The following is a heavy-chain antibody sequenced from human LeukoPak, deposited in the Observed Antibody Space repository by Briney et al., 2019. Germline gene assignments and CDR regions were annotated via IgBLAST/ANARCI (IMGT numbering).Heavy chain of an antibody. J-gene: IGHJ3*02. Sequence: PSQTLSLTCTVSGGSINSGDYYWSWIRQPPGKGLEWIGYIYYSGSTYYNPSLKSRVTISVDTSKNQFSLKLSSVTAADTAVYYCAREQLVPAAIGAFDIWGQGTMVTVSS. CDR1: GGSINSGDYY. V-gene: IGHV4-30-4*08. D-gene: IGHD2-2*02. CDR2: IYYSGST. CDR3: AREQLVPAAIGAFDI.